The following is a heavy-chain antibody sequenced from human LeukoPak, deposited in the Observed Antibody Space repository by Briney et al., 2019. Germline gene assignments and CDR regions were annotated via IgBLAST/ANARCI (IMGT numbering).Heavy chain of an antibody. CDR3: ARLGLRFLEWLPYFDY. J-gene: IGHJ4*02. Sequence: GESLKISCKGSGYGFTSYWIGWVRQMPGKGLEWMGIIYPDDSDTRYSPSFQGQVTISADKSISTAYLQWSSLKASDTAMYYCARLGLRFLEWLPYFDYWGQGTLVTVSS. CDR1: GYGFTSYW. D-gene: IGHD3-3*01. V-gene: IGHV5-51*01. CDR2: IYPDDSDT.